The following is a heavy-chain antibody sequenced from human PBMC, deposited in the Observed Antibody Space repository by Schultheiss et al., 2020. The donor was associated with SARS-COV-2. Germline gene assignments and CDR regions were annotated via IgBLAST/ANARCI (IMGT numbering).Heavy chain of an antibody. V-gene: IGHV3-9*01. CDR2: ISWNSGSI. CDR1: GFNFVDRA. Sequence: GGSLRLSCAVSGFNFVDRAMHWVRQAPGKGLEWVSGISWNSGSIGYADSVKGRFTISRDNSKNTLYLQMNSLRAEDTAVYYCAKDFLPGHIGPPSGYYPLSYFDYWGQGTLVTVSS. J-gene: IGHJ4*02. D-gene: IGHD3-3*01. CDR3: AKDFLPGHIGPPSGYYPLSYFDY.